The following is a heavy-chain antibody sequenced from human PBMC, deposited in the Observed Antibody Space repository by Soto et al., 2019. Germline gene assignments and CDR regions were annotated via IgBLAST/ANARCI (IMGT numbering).Heavy chain of an antibody. D-gene: IGHD1-7*01. CDR2: IGDTGTPT. V-gene: IGHV3-23*01. CDR3: AKKEAGNFPFDY. Sequence: GGSLRLSCAASGFTFNKYPMNWVRQAPGKGLEWVSGIGDTGTPTYYADSLKGRFAISRDNSKNTLYRTMNSLRAEDTAVYYCAKKEAGNFPFDYWGQGTLVTVSS. J-gene: IGHJ4*02. CDR1: GFTFNKYP.